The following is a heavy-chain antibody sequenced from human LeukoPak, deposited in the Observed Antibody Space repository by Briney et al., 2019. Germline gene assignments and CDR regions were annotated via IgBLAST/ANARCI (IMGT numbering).Heavy chain of an antibody. CDR3: ARDVGIAAAGDDY. Sequence: PGGSLRLSCAASGFTFGSFSMSWVRQAPGKGLEWVSGINWNGGSTGYADSVKGRFTISRDNAKNSLYLQMNSLRAEDTALYYCARDVGIAAAGDDYWGQGTLVTVSS. V-gene: IGHV3-20*04. D-gene: IGHD6-13*01. J-gene: IGHJ4*02. CDR1: GFTFGSFS. CDR2: INWNGGST.